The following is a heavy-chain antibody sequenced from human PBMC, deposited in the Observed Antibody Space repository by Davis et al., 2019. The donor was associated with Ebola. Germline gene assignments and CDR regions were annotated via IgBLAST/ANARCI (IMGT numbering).Heavy chain of an antibody. CDR1: GYSFTSYW. J-gene: IGHJ4*02. CDR3: ARDLRDFWSGSFDY. Sequence: GGSLRLSCKGSGYSFTSYWIGWVRQAPGQGLEWMGWISVYNGNTNYAQKVQGRVTMTTDTSTSTADMELRSLRSDDTAVYYCARDLRDFWSGSFDYWGQGTLVTVSS. V-gene: IGHV1-18*04. CDR2: ISVYNGNT. D-gene: IGHD3-3*01.